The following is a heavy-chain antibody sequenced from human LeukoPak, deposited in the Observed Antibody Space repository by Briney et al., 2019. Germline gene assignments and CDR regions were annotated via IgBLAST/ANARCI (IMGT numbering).Heavy chain of an antibody. CDR1: GFTFSSYG. Sequence: GGSLRLSCAASGFTFSSYGMHWVRQAPGKGLEWVAFIRYDGSNKYYADSVKGRFTISRDNSKNTLCLQMDSLRAEDTAVYYCAKAGLDYYDSSGYYNYRGASDIWGQGTMVTVSS. CDR3: AKAGLDYYDSSGYYNYRGASDI. V-gene: IGHV3-30*02. D-gene: IGHD3-22*01. CDR2: IRYDGSNK. J-gene: IGHJ3*02.